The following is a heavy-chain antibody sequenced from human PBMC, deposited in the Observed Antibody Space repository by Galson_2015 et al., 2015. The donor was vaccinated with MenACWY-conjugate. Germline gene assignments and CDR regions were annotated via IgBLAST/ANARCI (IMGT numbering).Heavy chain of an antibody. CDR3: AKEPFGSGPFDI. D-gene: IGHD3-10*01. V-gene: IGHV3-30*02. J-gene: IGHJ3*02. CDR1: GLTFRSYG. Sequence: SLRLSCAASGLTFRSYGMQWVRQAPGKGLEWVAIISYDGSKKFYADSLKGRFTISRDNSKNTLYLQVDSLRPEDTALYYCAKEPFGSGPFDIWGRGTMVTVSS. CDR2: ISYDGSKK.